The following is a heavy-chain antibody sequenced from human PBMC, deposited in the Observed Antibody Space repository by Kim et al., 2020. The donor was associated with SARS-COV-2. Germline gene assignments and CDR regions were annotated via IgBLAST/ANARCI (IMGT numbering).Heavy chain of an antibody. CDR2: ISSSSSYI. CDR3: ARDLYGDYQTLFDY. V-gene: IGHV3-21*01. Sequence: GGSLRLSCAASGFTFSSYSMNWVRQAPGKGLEWVSSISSSSSYIYYADSVKGRFTISRDNAKNSLYLQMNSLRAEDTAVYYCARDLYGDYQTLFDYWGQGTLVTVSS. D-gene: IGHD4-17*01. CDR1: GFTFSSYS. J-gene: IGHJ4*02.